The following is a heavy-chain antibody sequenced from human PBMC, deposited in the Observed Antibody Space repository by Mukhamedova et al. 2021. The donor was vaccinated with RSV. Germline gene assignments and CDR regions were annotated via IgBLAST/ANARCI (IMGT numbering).Heavy chain of an antibody. V-gene: IGHV1-46*01. CDR3: AREGDIVVVPAAMGYFDY. J-gene: IGHJ4*02. D-gene: IGHD2-2*01. Sequence: QWYQRRVTMTRDTSTNTVYMELSSLRSEDTAVYYCAREGDIVVVPAAMGYFDYWGQGTLVTVSS.